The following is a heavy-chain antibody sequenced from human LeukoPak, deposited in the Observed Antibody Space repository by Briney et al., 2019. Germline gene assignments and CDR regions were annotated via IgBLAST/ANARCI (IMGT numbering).Heavy chain of an antibody. CDR2: IFSTGGT. V-gene: IGHV4-39*07. D-gene: IGHD3-9*01. CDR1: GGSISSIHYY. CDR3: ARVLRYFAPYYFDY. Sequence: SETLSLTCTVSGGSISSIHYYWGWIRQSPGKGLEWIGMIFSTGGTHYNPSLKSRVIISVDMSKNQFSLKLSSVTAADTAVYYCARVLRYFAPYYFDYWGQGTLVTVSS. J-gene: IGHJ4*02.